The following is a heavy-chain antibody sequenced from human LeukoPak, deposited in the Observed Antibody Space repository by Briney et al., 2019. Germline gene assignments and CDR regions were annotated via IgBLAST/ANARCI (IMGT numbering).Heavy chain of an antibody. J-gene: IGHJ3*02. Sequence: GGSLRLSCTASGFTFGDYAMSWFRQAPGKGLEWVGFIRSKAYSGTTEYAASVKGRFTISRDDSKSIAYLQMNSLKTEDTAVYYCTRYLLRSDPIVPAARGAFDIWGQGTMVTVSS. CDR1: GFTFGDYA. CDR2: IRSKAYSGTT. D-gene: IGHD2-2*01. V-gene: IGHV3-49*03. CDR3: TRYLLRSDPIVPAARGAFDI.